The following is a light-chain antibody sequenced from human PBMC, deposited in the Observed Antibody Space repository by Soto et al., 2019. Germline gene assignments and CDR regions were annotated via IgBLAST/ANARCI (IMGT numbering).Light chain of an antibody. CDR1: TGAVTSGHY. Sequence: QAVVTQAPSLTVSPGGTVTLTCGSNTGAVTSGHYPYWFQQKPGQAPTTLIYDTSNKYSWTPARFSGSLLGGKAALTLSGAQPEDEADYYCLLVYSGAVVFGGGTKLTVL. CDR2: DTS. CDR3: LLVYSGAVV. V-gene: IGLV7-46*01. J-gene: IGLJ3*02.